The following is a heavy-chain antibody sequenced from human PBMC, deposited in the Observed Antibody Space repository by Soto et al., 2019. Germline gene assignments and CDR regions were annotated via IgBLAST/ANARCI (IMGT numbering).Heavy chain of an antibody. V-gene: IGHV1-8*01. J-gene: IGHJ6*02. CDR3: ERGATVSRVLTPIGYGMDV. Sequence: QVQLVQSGAEVKKPGASVKVSCKASGYTFTSYDINWVRQATGQGLEWMGWMNPNSGNTAYAQKFQGRVTMTRNTSIGTASMELRSMSSEDTAVYFCERGATVSRVLTPIGYGMDVWGQGTTVTVSS. CDR2: MNPNSGNT. CDR1: GYTFTSYD. D-gene: IGHD4-17*01.